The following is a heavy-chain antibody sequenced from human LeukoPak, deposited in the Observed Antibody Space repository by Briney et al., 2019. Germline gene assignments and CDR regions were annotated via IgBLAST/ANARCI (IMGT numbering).Heavy chain of an antibody. CDR3: AREGRYNWNYNDC. Sequence: PSETLSLTCTVSGGSISSGGYYWSWIRQRPGKGLEWIGYIYYSGSTYYNPSLKSRVTISVDTSKNQFSLKLSSVTAADTAVYYCAREGRYNWNYNDCWGQGTLVTVSS. D-gene: IGHD1-7*01. V-gene: IGHV4-31*03. CDR2: IYYSGST. J-gene: IGHJ4*02. CDR1: GGSISSGGYY.